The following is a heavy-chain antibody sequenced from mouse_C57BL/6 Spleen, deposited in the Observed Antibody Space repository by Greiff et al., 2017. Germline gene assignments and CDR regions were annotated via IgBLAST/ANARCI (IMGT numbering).Heavy chain of an antibody. D-gene: IGHD1-1*01. V-gene: IGHV1-80*01. CDR2: IYPGDGDT. J-gene: IGHJ3*01. CDR1: GYAFSSYW. Sequence: VQLQQSGAELVKPGASVKMSCKASGYAFSSYWMNWVKQRPGKGLEWIGQIYPGDGDTNYNGKFKGKATLTADKSSSTAYMQLSSLTSEDSAVYFCATCAYYYASSCSAYWGQGTLVTVSA. CDR3: ATCAYYYASSCSAY.